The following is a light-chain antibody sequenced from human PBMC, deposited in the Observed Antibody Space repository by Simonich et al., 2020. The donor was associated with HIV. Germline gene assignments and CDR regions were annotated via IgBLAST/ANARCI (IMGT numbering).Light chain of an antibody. CDR1: QSISTY. V-gene: IGKV3-20*01. J-gene: IGKJ3*01. Sequence: EIVMTQSPATLSVSPGERATLSCRARQSISTYIAWYQHKPGQAPRLLNYGASSRATGIPDRFSGSGSGTDFTLTISRLEPEDFAVYYCQQYGSSFTFGPGTKVDIK. CDR2: GAS. CDR3: QQYGSSFT.